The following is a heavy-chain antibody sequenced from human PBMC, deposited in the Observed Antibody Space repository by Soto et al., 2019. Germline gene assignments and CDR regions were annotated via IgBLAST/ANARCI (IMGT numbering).Heavy chain of an antibody. CDR3: APLPGDTALVRGYYFEY. D-gene: IGHD5-18*01. J-gene: IGHJ4*02. CDR1: GFTFSSYA. CDR2: ISGSGGST. V-gene: IGHV3-23*01. Sequence: EVQLLESGGGLVQPGGSLRLSCAASGFTFSSYAMSWVRQAPGKGLEWVSAISGSGGSTYSADSVKGRFTISRDNSKNTLYLQMNSLRAEATAGYYCAPLPGDTALVRGYYFEYWGQGTLVTVSS.